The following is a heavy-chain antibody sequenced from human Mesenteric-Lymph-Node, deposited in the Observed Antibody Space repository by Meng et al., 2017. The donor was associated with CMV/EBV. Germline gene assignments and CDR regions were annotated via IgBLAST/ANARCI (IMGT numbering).Heavy chain of an antibody. CDR1: GFTFNRHG. J-gene: IGHJ4*02. V-gene: IGHV3-33*06. CDR3: AKVSGSGRGRFAFDY. Sequence: GGSLRLSCAASGFTFNRHGMHWVRQAPGKGLEWVAVIWYDGSNKYYADSVKGRFTISRDNSKNTLYLQMNSLRAEDTAVYYCAKVSGSGRGRFAFDYWGQGTLVTVSS. CDR2: IWYDGSNK. D-gene: IGHD2-15*01.